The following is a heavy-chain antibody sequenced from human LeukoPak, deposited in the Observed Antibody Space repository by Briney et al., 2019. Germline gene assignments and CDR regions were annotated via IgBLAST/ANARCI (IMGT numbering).Heavy chain of an antibody. V-gene: IGHV4-39*01. CDR3: ATGRYCSGGSCYYFDY. Sequence: PSETLSLTCTVSGGSISSYYWGWIRQPPGKGLEWIGSIYYSGSTYYNPSLKSRVTISVDTSKNQFSLKLSSVTAADTAVYYCATGRYCSGGSCYYFDYWGQGTLVTVSS. D-gene: IGHD2-15*01. J-gene: IGHJ4*02. CDR1: GGSISSYY. CDR2: IYYSGST.